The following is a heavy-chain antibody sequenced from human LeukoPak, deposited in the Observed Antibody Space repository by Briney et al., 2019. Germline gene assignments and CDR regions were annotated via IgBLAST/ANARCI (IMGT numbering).Heavy chain of an antibody. V-gene: IGHV3-23*01. CDR1: GFSFSTSV. D-gene: IGHD3-3*01. Sequence: GGSLRLSCAASGFSFSTSVMSWVRQAPGRGLEWVSAISGPGDNTYYADSVKGRFTISRDNSKNTLYLQMNSLRAEDTAVYYCAKLVSGYPNWFDPWGQGTLVTVSS. CDR2: ISGPGDNT. CDR3: AKLVSGYPNWFDP. J-gene: IGHJ5*02.